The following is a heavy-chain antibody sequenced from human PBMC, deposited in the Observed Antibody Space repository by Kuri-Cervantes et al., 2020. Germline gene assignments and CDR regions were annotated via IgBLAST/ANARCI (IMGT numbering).Heavy chain of an antibody. D-gene: IGHD3-22*01. CDR3: AESGDSSGYPSGLFDY. J-gene: IGHJ4*02. CDR2: INSDGSST. V-gene: IGHV3-74*01. CDR1: GFTFSSYW. Sequence: GGSLRLSCAASGFTFSSYWMHWVRQAPGKGLVWVSRINSDGSSTSYADSVKGRFTISRDNAKNTLYLQMNSLRAEDTAVYYCAESGDSSGYPSGLFDYWGQGTLVTVSS.